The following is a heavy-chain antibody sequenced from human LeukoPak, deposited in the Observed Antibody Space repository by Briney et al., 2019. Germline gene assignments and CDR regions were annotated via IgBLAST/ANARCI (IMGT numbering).Heavy chain of an antibody. CDR1: GFPFDRYW. Sequence: GGSLRLTCVASGFPFDRYWMSWVRQAPGKGLEWVANIKHDGSEKNFVDSVKGRFTISRDNAENSLFLQMNSLRADDTAVYFCARQPIYEAYFDFWGQGTLVTVSS. D-gene: IGHD3-16*01. V-gene: IGHV3-7*01. CDR2: IKHDGSEK. J-gene: IGHJ4*02. CDR3: ARQPIYEAYFDF.